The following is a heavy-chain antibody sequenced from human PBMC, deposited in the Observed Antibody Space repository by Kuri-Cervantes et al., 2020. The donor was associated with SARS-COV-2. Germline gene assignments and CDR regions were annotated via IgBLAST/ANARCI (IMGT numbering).Heavy chain of an antibody. CDR2: IYSSGTS. J-gene: IGHJ6*02. V-gene: IGHV4-31*03. CDR3: ARDPRHYCSSTSCYSYYGMDV. D-gene: IGHD2-2*02. CDR1: GDSISSDGHF. Sequence: SETLSLTCTVSGDSISSDGHFWTWIRQPPGKGLEWIGYIYSSGTSHYNPSLKSRVTISVDTSKNKFSLNLSSVTAADTAVYCCARDPRHYCSSTSCYSYYGMDVWGQGTTVTVSS.